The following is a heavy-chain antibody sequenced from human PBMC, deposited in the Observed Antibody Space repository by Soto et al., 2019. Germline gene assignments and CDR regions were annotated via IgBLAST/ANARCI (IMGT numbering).Heavy chain of an antibody. J-gene: IGHJ5*02. V-gene: IGHV6-1*01. CDR1: GDSVSSNSAG. CDR2: TYYRSKWYN. CDR3: ASKPSGYERWFDP. D-gene: IGHD5-12*01. Sequence: SQTLSLTCAISGDSVSSNSAGLNWIRQSPSRGLEWLGRTYYRSKWYNDYAVSVKSRITINPDTPKNQFSLKLSSVTAADTAVYYCASKPSGYERWFDPWGQGTLVTVSS.